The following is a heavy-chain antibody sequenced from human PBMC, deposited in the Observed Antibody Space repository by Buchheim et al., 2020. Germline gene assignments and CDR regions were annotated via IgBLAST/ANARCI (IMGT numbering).Heavy chain of an antibody. CDR3: ARGRAYYGSGSYYNPPNAFDI. D-gene: IGHD3-10*01. CDR1: GGSFSGYY. Sequence: QVQLQQWGAGLLKPSETLSLTCAVYGGSFSGYYWSWIRQPPGKGLEWIGDINHSGSTNYNPSLKSRVTISVDTSKNQFSLKLSSVTAADTAVYYCARGRAYYGSGSYYNPPNAFDIWGQGT. CDR2: INHSGST. V-gene: IGHV4-34*01. J-gene: IGHJ3*02.